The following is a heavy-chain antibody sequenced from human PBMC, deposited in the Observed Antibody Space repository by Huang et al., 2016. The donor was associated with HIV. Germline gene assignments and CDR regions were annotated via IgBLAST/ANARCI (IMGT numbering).Heavy chain of an antibody. Sequence: QVQLVQSGAEVKKHGSSVRVSCEASGGTLSSYAINWVRQAPGQGLGWRGGIIPIFVTPNYAQKFQGRVTITADESTSTAYMELSSLRSDDTAVYYCARDRKYDNAWYWFDPWGQGTLVTVSS. V-gene: IGHV1-69*01. D-gene: IGHD1-1*01. CDR1: GGTLSSYA. J-gene: IGHJ5*02. CDR3: ARDRKYDNAWYWFDP. CDR2: IIPIFVTP.